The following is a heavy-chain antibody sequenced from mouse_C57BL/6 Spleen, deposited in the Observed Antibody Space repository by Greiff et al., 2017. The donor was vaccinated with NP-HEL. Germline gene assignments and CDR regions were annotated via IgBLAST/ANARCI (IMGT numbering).Heavy chain of an antibody. Sequence: QVQLQQPGAELVKPGASVKLSCKASGYTFTSYWMHSVKQRPGQGLEWIGMIHPNSGSTNYNETFKSKATLTVDKSSSTDYLQLSSLTTEDSAVYYCAKFTTVPYAMDYWGQGTSVTVSS. CDR3: AKFTTVPYAMDY. CDR1: GYTFTSYW. V-gene: IGHV1-64*01. D-gene: IGHD1-1*01. J-gene: IGHJ4*01. CDR2: IHPNSGST.